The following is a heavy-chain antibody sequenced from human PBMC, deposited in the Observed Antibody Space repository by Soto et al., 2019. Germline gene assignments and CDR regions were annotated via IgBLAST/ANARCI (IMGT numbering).Heavy chain of an antibody. J-gene: IGHJ6*02. CDR1: GFAFNKYG. CDR2: ISFDGSDE. CDR3: AKGYEISHPIASGWYPNYYYGMDV. V-gene: IGHV3-30*18. D-gene: IGHD6-19*01. Sequence: QVQLVESGGGVVQPGRSLRLSCAASGFAFNKYGVHWVRQAPGEGLEWVSLISFDGSDEWYADSVKGRFTISRDNSKNTLYLQINSLRPEDRAVEYCAKGYEISHPIASGWYPNYYYGMDVWGQGTTVTVSS.